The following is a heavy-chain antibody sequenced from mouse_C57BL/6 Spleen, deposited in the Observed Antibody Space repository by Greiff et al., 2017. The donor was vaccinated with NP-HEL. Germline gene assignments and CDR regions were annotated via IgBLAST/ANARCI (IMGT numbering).Heavy chain of an antibody. CDR2: ISYDGSN. Sequence: EVQLQESGPGLVKPSQSLSLTCSVTGYSITSGYYWNWIRQFPGNKLEWMGYISYDGSNNYNPSLKNRISITRDTSKNQFFLKLNSVTTEDTATYYCARGDDGYLHYYAMDYWGQGTSVTVSS. D-gene: IGHD2-3*01. CDR3: ARGDDGYLHYYAMDY. V-gene: IGHV3-6*01. CDR1: GYSITSGYY. J-gene: IGHJ4*01.